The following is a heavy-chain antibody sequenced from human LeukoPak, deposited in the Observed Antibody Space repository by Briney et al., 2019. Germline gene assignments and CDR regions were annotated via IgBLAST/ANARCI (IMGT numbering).Heavy chain of an antibody. Sequence: ASVKVSCKASGGTFSSYAISWVRQAPGQGLEWMGGFDPEDGETIYAQKFQGRVTMTEDTSTDTAYMELSSLRSEDTAVYYCASWRQIGGNLRFDYWGQGTLVTVSS. CDR3: ASWRQIGGNLRFDY. CDR2: FDPEDGET. CDR1: GGTFSSYA. D-gene: IGHD4-23*01. J-gene: IGHJ4*02. V-gene: IGHV1-24*01.